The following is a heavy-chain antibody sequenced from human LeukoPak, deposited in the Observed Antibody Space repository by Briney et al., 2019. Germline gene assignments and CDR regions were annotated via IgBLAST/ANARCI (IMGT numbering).Heavy chain of an antibody. CDR2: IRYDGSTT. CDR1: GLTFRSHG. D-gene: IGHD1-7*01. V-gene: IGHV3-30*02. CDR3: ATDGGGTLDYYYMDV. J-gene: IGHJ6*03. Sequence: GGSLRLSCAVSGLTFRSHGMHWVRQDPGKGLEWMAHIRYDGSTTDFADSVKGRFIISRDNPRNTLYLQMNTLRAEDTAVYYCATDGGGTLDYYYMDVWGKGTTVIVSS.